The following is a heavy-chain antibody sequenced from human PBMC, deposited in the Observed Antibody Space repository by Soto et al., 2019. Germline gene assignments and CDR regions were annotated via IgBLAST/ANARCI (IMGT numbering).Heavy chain of an antibody. J-gene: IGHJ6*02. CDR2: ISSSSSYI. CDR1: GFTFSSYS. D-gene: IGHD3-22*01. Sequence: PGGSLRLSCAASGFTFSSYSMNWVRQAPGKGLEWVSSISSSSSYIYYADSVKGRFTISRDNAKNSLYLQMNSLRAEDTAVYYCASGQYTYYDSSGYKYYYYYYGMDVWGQGTTVTVSS. V-gene: IGHV3-21*01. CDR3: ASGQYTYYDSSGYKYYYYYYGMDV.